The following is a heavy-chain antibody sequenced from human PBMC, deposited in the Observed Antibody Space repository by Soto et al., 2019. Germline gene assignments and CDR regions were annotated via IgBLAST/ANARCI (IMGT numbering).Heavy chain of an antibody. V-gene: IGHV3-23*01. CDR2: ISGSGGTT. D-gene: IGHD3-3*01. CDR3: AKDSWAIFGVPAGEYYAMDV. J-gene: IGHJ6*02. CDR1: GFTFENYA. Sequence: GVLRLSCVASGFTFENYAMSWVRQAPGKGLEWVSAISGSGGTTYCSDSVKGRFTISRDNSKNTVYLQMNDLRVEDAAEYFCAKDSWAIFGVPAGEYYAMDVWGQGTTVTVSS.